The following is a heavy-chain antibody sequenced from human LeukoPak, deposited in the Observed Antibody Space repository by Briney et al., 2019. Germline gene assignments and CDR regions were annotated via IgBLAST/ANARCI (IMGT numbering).Heavy chain of an antibody. CDR1: GFTFSSYW. V-gene: IGHV3-74*01. CDR3: ARSWGSPYKLDY. J-gene: IGHJ4*02. Sequence: GGSLRLSCAASGFTFSSYWMHWVRQAPGKGLVWVSRINSDGSSSTYADSVKGRFTISTANAKNTLYLQMNSLRAEDTALYSCARSWGSPYKLDYWGQGTLVTVSS. D-gene: IGHD3-16*01. CDR2: INSDGSSS.